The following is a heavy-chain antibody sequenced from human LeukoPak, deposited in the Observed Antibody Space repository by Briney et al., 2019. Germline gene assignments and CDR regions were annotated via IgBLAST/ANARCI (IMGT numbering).Heavy chain of an antibody. J-gene: IGHJ6*03. D-gene: IGHD1-26*01. CDR3: ARDPYSGTYGDTYYYYMDV. CDR1: GFSFSSYN. CDR2: FTSSSTYT. Sequence: PGGSLRLSCAASGFSFSSYNMNWVRQTPGKGLEWVSSFTSSSTYTFYADSVKGRFTISRDNARNSLYLQMNSLRAEDTAVYYCARDPYSGTYGDTYYYYMDVWGKGTTVTISS. V-gene: IGHV3-21*01.